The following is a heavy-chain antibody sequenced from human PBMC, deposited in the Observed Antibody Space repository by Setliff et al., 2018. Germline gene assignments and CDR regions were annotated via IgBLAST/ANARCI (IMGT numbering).Heavy chain of an antibody. CDR1: GFTFSSYA. V-gene: IGHV3-23*03. D-gene: IGHD3-3*01. J-gene: IGHJ4*02. Sequence: GGSLRLSCTASGFTFSSYAVSWVRQAPGKGLEWVSTIFGGDSSTYYADSVRGRFTISRDNSRSTLYLQMNSLRAEDTAIYCCAKAASPLFGILGVEYHFDSWGQ. CDR2: IFGGDSST. CDR3: AKAASPLFGILGVEYHFDS.